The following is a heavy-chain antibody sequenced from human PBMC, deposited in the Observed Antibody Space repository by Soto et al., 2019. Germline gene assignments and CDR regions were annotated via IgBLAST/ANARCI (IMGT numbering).Heavy chain of an antibody. D-gene: IGHD5-12*01. Sequence: QVQLVQSGAEVKKPGSSVKVSCKASGGTFSSYTISWVRQAPGQGLEWMGRIIPILGIANYAQKFQGRVTITADKSTSTAYMELSSLRSEDTAVYYCARYGGYDFYYYDGMDVWGQGTTVTVSS. J-gene: IGHJ6*02. V-gene: IGHV1-69*02. CDR3: ARYGGYDFYYYDGMDV. CDR2: IIPILGIA. CDR1: GGTFSSYT.